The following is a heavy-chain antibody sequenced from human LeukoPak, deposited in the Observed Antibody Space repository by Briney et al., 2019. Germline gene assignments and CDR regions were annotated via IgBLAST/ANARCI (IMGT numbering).Heavy chain of an antibody. CDR2: ISGSGAST. Sequence: GGSLRLSCAASGFTFSSYAMSWVRQAPGKGLEWVSAISGSGASTYYADSVKGRFTISRDNAKNSLYLQMNSLRAEDTAVYYCARDATPVTYARTDYYHYMDVWGKGTTVTVSS. D-gene: IGHD2-2*01. CDR1: GFTFSSYA. J-gene: IGHJ6*03. V-gene: IGHV3-23*01. CDR3: ARDATPVTYARTDYYHYMDV.